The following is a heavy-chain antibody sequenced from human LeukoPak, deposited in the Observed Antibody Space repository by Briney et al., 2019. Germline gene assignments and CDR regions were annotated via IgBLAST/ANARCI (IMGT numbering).Heavy chain of an antibody. CDR1: GFTFSSYG. CDR3: AKVRATSSSWYQYYYYGMDV. Sequence: GGSLRLSCAASGFTFSSYGMHWVRQAPGKGLEWVAVISYDGSSKYYADSVKGRFTISRDNSKNTLYLQMNSLRAEDTAVYYCAKVRATSSSWYQYYYYGMDVWGQGTTVTVSS. V-gene: IGHV3-30*18. D-gene: IGHD6-13*01. CDR2: ISYDGSSK. J-gene: IGHJ6*02.